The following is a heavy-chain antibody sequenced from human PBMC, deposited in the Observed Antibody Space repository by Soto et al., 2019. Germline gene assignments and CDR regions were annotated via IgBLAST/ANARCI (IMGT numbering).Heavy chain of an antibody. CDR2: ISGSGGST. CDR3: AKPHDYGDYRRYYYYGMDV. CDR1: GFHFCRYS. V-gene: IGHV3-23*01. D-gene: IGHD4-17*01. Sequence: GGPLRHSSPASGFHFCRYSISWFYKVQGKGLEWVSAISGSGGSTYYADSVKGRFTISRDNSKNTLYLQMNSLRAEDTAVYYCAKPHDYGDYRRYYYYGMDVWGQGTTVPVSS. J-gene: IGHJ6*02.